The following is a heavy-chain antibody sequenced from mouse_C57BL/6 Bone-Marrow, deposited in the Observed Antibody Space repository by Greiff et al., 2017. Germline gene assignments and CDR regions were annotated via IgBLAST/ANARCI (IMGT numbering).Heavy chain of an antibody. Sequence: QVQLQQPGAELVKPGASVKMSCKASGYTFTSYWITWVKQRPGQGLEWIGDIYPGSGSTNYNEKFKSKATLTVDTSSCTAYLQLSSLTSEDSAVXYCSRSDYDYDGGAWFAYWGQGTMVTVSA. CDR2: IYPGSGST. CDR3: SRSDYDYDGGAWFAY. D-gene: IGHD2-4*01. V-gene: IGHV1-55*01. CDR1: GYTFTSYW. J-gene: IGHJ3*01.